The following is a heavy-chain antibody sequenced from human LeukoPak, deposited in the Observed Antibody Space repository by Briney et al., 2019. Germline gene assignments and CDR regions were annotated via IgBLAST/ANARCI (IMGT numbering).Heavy chain of an antibody. CDR1: GGSFSGYY. V-gene: IGHV4-34*01. D-gene: IGHD5-18*01. Sequence: SETLSLTCAVYGGSFSGYYWRWIRQRPGKGLEWIGEVNHSGSTNYNPSLKSRVTISVDTSKNQFSLKLSSVTAADTAVYYCARTRGYSYGYLPNFDYWGQGTLVTVSS. CDR3: ARTRGYSYGYLPNFDY. CDR2: VNHSGST. J-gene: IGHJ4*02.